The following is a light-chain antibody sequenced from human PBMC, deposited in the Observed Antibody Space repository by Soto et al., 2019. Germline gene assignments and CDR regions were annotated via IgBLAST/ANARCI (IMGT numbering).Light chain of an antibody. J-gene: IGLJ2*01. V-gene: IGLV1-47*02. Sequence: QSVLTQPPSASGTPGQRVTISCSGSSSNIGSNYVYWHQQLPGTAPKLLIYSTNQRPSGVPDRFSGSKSGTSASLASSGLRSEDEANYFCATWDDSLSGVVFGGGTQLTVL. CDR3: ATWDDSLSGVV. CDR1: SSNIGSNY. CDR2: STN.